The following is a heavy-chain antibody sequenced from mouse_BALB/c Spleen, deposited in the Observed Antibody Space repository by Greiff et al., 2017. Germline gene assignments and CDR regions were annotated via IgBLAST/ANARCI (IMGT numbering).Heavy chain of an antibody. CDR1: GFTFSSYA. Sequence: EVKLVESGGGLVKPGGSLKLSCAASGFTFSSYAMSWVRQTPEKRLEWVASISSGGSTYYPDSVKGRFTISRDNARNILYLQMSSLRSEDTAMYYCARGAYDGYPFAYWGQGTLVTVSA. D-gene: IGHD2-3*01. CDR2: ISSGGST. J-gene: IGHJ3*01. V-gene: IGHV5-6-5*01. CDR3: ARGAYDGYPFAY.